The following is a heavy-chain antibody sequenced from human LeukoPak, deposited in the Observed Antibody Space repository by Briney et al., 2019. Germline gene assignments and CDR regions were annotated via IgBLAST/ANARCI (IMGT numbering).Heavy chain of an antibody. J-gene: IGHJ4*02. CDR2: ISSSSSHI. D-gene: IGHD3-10*01. V-gene: IGHV3-21*01. Sequence: KPGGSLRLSCAASGFTFSSYSMNWVRQAPGKGLEWVSSISSSSSHIYYADSVKGRFTISRDNAKNSLYLQMNSLRAEDTAVYYCATYGSGYYFDYWGQGTLVTVSS. CDR3: ATYGSGYYFDY. CDR1: GFTFSSYS.